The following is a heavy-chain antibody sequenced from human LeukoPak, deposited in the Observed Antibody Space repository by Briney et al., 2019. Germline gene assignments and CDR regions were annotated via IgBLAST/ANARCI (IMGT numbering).Heavy chain of an antibody. V-gene: IGHV3-23*01. Sequence: GGSLRLSCAAPGFTFSNNARRWGRQARGKGEGWDSAIIGSAISTSYADSLNGRFSISIHKSKNTLYLQMNSLRAEDAAVYHCARWNGDTGSGSLDYWGQGTLVTVSS. CDR3: ARWNGDTGSGSLDY. CDR2: IIGSAIST. J-gene: IGHJ4*02. CDR1: GFTFSNNA. D-gene: IGHD3-10*01.